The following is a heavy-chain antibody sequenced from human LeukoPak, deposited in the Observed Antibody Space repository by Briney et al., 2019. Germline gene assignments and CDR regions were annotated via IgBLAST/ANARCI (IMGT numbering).Heavy chain of an antibody. V-gene: IGHV3-48*01. CDR3: ARSIPYMVRGLNKSYYYYYYGMDV. D-gene: IGHD3-10*01. CDR1: GLTFSTSS. Sequence: GGSLRLSCAASGLTFSTSSMHWVRQAPGKGLEWVSYISRSSSTIYYADSVKGRFTISRDNAKNSLYLQMNSLRAEDTAVYYCARSIPYMVRGLNKSYYYYYYGMDVWGQGTTVSVSS. J-gene: IGHJ6*02. CDR2: ISRSSSTI.